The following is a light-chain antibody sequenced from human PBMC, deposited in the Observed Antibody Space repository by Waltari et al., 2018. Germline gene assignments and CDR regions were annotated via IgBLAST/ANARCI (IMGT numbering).Light chain of an antibody. CDR1: RNVNID. Sequence: DIQVTQSPSSLSAYVGDRVARSCGTSRNVNIDLNWYQQKPGEVPKLLISGAATLQRGVPSRFSGLGSGTEFALPITVLTPDDYTTSHCHQSYNTTSYGGGTKVDMK. CDR2: GAA. V-gene: IGKV1-39*01. J-gene: IGKJ4*01. CDR3: HQSYNTTS.